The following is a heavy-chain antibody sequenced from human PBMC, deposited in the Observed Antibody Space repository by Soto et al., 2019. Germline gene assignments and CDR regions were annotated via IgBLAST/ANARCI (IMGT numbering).Heavy chain of an antibody. CDR3: ARLTGTPGYYYYCGRDV. V-gene: IGHV1-18*04. D-gene: IGHD2-8*02. J-gene: IGHJ6*02. CDR2: ISAYNGNT. CDR1: GYTSTSYC. Sequence: ASVAVSCKASGYTSTSYCISWVRQAPGQGLEWMGWISAYNGNTNYAQKLQGRVTMTTDTSTSTAYMELLSWRSGDTAVYHRARLTGTPGYYYYCGRDVWGQGTTGTIS.